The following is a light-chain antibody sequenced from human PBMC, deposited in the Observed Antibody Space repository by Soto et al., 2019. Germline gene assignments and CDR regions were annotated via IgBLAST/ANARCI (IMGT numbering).Light chain of an antibody. CDR2: GAS. CDR1: QSVRSSY. Sequence: EIVLTQSPGTLSLSPGERAILSCRASQSVRSSYLAWYQQKPGQAPRLLIFGASSRANGIPDRFSGSGSGTDFTLTISRLEPEDFAVFYCQQYGSSPLTFGGGTKVEIK. J-gene: IGKJ4*01. CDR3: QQYGSSPLT. V-gene: IGKV3-20*01.